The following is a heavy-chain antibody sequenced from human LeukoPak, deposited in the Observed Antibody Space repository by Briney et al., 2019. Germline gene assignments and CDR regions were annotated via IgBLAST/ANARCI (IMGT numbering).Heavy chain of an antibody. Sequence: AASVKVSCKASGYTFTSYGISWVRQAPGQGLEWMGWISAYNGNTNYAQKLQSRVTMTTDTSTSTAYMELRSLRSDDTALYYCARDTPVLGAAGTESDYWGQGTLVTVSS. D-gene: IGHD6-13*01. CDR2: ISAYNGNT. J-gene: IGHJ4*02. V-gene: IGHV1-18*01. CDR1: GYTFTSYG. CDR3: ARDTPVLGAAGTESDY.